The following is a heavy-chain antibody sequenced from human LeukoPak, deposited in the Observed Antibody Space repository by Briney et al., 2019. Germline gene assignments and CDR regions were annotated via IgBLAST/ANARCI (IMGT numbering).Heavy chain of an antibody. Sequence: GGSLRLSCASSGFTFSKHGMHWVRQAPGKGLEWVAVIYHDGTNKYYADSVKGRFTISRDNSKNTLFLQMNSLRGEDTAVYFCAREDDGFDIWGQGTQVTVSS. CDR3: AREDDGFDI. CDR2: IYHDGTNK. CDR1: GFTFSKHG. J-gene: IGHJ3*02. V-gene: IGHV3-33*01.